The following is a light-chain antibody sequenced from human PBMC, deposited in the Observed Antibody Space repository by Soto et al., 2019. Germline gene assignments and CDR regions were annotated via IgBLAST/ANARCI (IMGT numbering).Light chain of an antibody. CDR2: DAS. V-gene: IGKV1-5*01. J-gene: IGKJ2*01. CDR3: QQYKSYSA. CDR1: QNINNW. Sequence: DIQMTQSPSTLSASVGDRVTITCRASQNINNWLAWYQQKAGKAPKILISDASTLESGVPSRFSGSGSGTEFTLTISSLQPDDFPPYYCQQYKSYSAFGQGTKLEIK.